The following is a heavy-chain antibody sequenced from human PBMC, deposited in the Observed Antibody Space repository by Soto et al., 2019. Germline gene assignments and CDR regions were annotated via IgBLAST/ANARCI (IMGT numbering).Heavy chain of an antibody. D-gene: IGHD3-22*01. CDR1: GFSLSTTGVG. J-gene: IGHJ4*02. CDR3: ARRPEDSSGYQVWYYFDN. V-gene: IGHV2-5*02. CDR2: IYWDDDK. Sequence: QITLKESGPTLVKPTQTLTLTCSFSGFSLSTTGVGVGWIRQPPGKTLEYLALIYWDDDKRYSPSLKSRLAITKDTSKNQVVLTMTNMEPGDTATYYCARRPEDSSGYQVWYYFDNWGQGTPVTVSS.